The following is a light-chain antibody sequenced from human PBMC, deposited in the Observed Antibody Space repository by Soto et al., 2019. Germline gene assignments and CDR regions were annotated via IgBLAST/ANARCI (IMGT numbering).Light chain of an antibody. CDR2: GAS. Sequence: DIQLTQSPSFLSASVGDRVTITCRASQGISSYLAWYQQPPGKAPKLLIYGASTLQRGVSSRFSGSGSGTEFTLTISSPQAEDFATYYCQHLNTYPRTFGQGTKLEVK. J-gene: IGKJ2*01. CDR1: QGISSY. CDR3: QHLNTYPRT. V-gene: IGKV1-9*01.